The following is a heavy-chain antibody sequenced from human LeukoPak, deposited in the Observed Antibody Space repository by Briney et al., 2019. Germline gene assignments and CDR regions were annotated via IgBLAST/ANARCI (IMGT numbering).Heavy chain of an antibody. CDR1: GFIFDNYA. CDR3: ARESETSGWYDY. D-gene: IGHD6-19*01. Sequence: GGSLRLSCAARGFIFDNYAIHWVRQGPGKGLEWVSLISGDGGRTFYADSVRGRFTISRDNTRKSLSLQMSSLRSEDTALYYCARESETSGWYDYWGQGTLVTVSS. J-gene: IGHJ4*02. CDR2: ISGDGGRT. V-gene: IGHV3-43*02.